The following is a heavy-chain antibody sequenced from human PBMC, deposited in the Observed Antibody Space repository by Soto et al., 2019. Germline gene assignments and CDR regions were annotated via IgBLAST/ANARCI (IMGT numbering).Heavy chain of an antibody. CDR2: TYQSGSA. CDR3: ARDYYGMDV. CDR1: GGSISSGVYS. J-gene: IGHJ6*02. V-gene: IGHV4-30-2*06. Sequence: PSETRSLTCTVSGGSISSGVYSWTWIRQSPGKGLEWIGYTYQSGSAYYNPSLKSRVTISVDRSKNQFSLNLTSVTAADTAVYYCARDYYGMDVWGQGTTVTVSS.